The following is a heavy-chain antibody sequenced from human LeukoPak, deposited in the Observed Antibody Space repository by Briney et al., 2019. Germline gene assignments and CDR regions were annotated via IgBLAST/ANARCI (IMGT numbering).Heavy chain of an antibody. J-gene: IGHJ4*02. Sequence: SETLSFTCTVSGGSISSYYWSWIRQPPGKGLEWIGYIYYSGSTNYNPSLKSRVTISVDTSKNQFSLKLSSVTAADTAVYYCARSYYDSSGYYYLDYWGQGTLVTVSS. V-gene: IGHV4-59*01. CDR1: GGSISSYY. CDR3: ARSYYDSSGYYYLDY. CDR2: IYYSGST. D-gene: IGHD3-22*01.